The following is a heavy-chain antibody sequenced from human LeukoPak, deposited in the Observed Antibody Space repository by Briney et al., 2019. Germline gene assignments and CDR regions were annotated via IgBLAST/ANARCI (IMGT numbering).Heavy chain of an antibody. CDR1: GGSISNYF. D-gene: IGHD5/OR15-5a*01. V-gene: IGHV4-59*01. Sequence: SETLSLTCTASGGSISNYFWSWIRQPPGKGLEWIGYIYYSGGTNYNPSLKSRVTISVDTSKNQFSLKLSSVTAADTAVYYCARPSRSVSTAGAFDIWGQGTMVTVSS. J-gene: IGHJ3*02. CDR3: ARPSRSVSTAGAFDI. CDR2: IYYSGGT.